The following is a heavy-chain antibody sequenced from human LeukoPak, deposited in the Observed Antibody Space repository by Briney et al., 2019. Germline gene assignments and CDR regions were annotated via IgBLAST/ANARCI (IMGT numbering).Heavy chain of an antibody. CDR2: IHYSGST. V-gene: IGHV4-59*01. Sequence: KPSETLSLTCTVSGGSISTYYWSWIRQSPGKGLEWIGYIHYSGSTNYNPSLKSRVTISVDTSKNQSSLKVSSVTAADTAVYFCARAGLSGSSTGHWYFDLWGRGTLVTVSS. CDR1: GGSISTYY. D-gene: IGHD3-10*01. CDR3: ARAGLSGSSTGHWYFDL. J-gene: IGHJ2*01.